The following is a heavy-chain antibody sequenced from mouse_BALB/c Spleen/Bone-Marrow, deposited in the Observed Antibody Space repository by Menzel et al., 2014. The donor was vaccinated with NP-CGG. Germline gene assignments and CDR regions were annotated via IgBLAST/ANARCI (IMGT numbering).Heavy chain of an antibody. D-gene: IGHD2-1*01. CDR3: ARGRAYGNYVWFAY. CDR2: IYPYNGGT. J-gene: IGHJ3*01. Sequence: VQLQQSGPELVKPGASVKISCKASGYTFTDYNMHWVKQSHGKSLDWIGYIYPYNGGTGHNQKFKSKATLTVDNSSSTAYMELRSLTSEDSAVYYCARGRAYGNYVWFAYWGQGTLVTVSA. CDR1: GYTFTDYN. V-gene: IGHV1S29*02.